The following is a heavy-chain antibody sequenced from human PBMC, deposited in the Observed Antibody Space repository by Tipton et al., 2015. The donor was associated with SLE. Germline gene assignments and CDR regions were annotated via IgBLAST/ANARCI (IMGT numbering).Heavy chain of an antibody. CDR3: AKDQRLRYGDGFQGGGGEY. Sequence: SLRLSCAASGFTFSSYGMHWVRQAPDKGLEWAAFIRYDGSNKYYADSVKGRFTISRDNSKNTLSLQMNSLRVEDTAVYYCAKDQRLRYGDGFQGGGGEYWGQGTLVTVSA. V-gene: IGHV3-30*02. CDR1: GFTFSSYG. J-gene: IGHJ4*02. CDR2: IRYDGSNK. D-gene: IGHD3-9*01.